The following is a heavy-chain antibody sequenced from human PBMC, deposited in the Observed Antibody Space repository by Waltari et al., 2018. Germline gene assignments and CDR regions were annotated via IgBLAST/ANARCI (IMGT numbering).Heavy chain of an antibody. CDR1: GFSFNAYT. J-gene: IGHJ6*03. V-gene: IGHV3-21*06. CDR3: ASHLEDFYYYMDV. Sequence: EVQLVESGGGRVKPGGSLSLSCAASGFSFNAYTMNWVRQTPEKGLEWVSSIGRSSTYTYYADSVKGRFTISRDNAANSLYLEMNALRPEDTAVYYCASHLEDFYYYMDVWGKGTTVTVSS. CDR2: IGRSSTYT.